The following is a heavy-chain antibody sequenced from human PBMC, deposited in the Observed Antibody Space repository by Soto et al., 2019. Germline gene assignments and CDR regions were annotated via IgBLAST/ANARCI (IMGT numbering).Heavy chain of an antibody. D-gene: IGHD3-10*01. CDR2: IIPILGIA. Sequence: QVQLVQSGAEVKKPGSSVKVSCKASGGTFSSYTISWVRQAPGQGLEWMGRIIPILGIANYAQKFQGRVKITADKSTSTAYMELSSLRSEDTAVYYCASDDYYGSGSYSYYYYYMDVWGKGTTVTVSS. CDR3: ASDDYYGSGSYSYYYYYMDV. CDR1: GGTFSSYT. J-gene: IGHJ6*03. V-gene: IGHV1-69*02.